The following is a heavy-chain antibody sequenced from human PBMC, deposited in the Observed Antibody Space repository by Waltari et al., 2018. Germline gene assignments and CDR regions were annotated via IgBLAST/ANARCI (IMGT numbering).Heavy chain of an antibody. CDR1: GFSRSTSGVG. Sequence: QITLKESGPTLVKPRQTLTLTCTFSGFSRSTSGVGVGWIRQPPGKALEWLALSYWGDDKRYSPSLKSRLTITKDTSKNQVVLTMTIMDPVDTATYYGAHTSYGYIWGSYRYCFDHWGQGTLVIVSS. D-gene: IGHD3-16*02. CDR2: SYWGDDK. CDR3: AHTSYGYIWGSYRYCFDH. J-gene: IGHJ4*02. V-gene: IGHV2-5*02.